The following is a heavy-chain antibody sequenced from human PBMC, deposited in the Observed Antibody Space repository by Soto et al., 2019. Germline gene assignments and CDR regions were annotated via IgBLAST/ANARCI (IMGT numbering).Heavy chain of an antibody. CDR3: ARDYTMTGYYYMDV. V-gene: IGHV1-18*01. CDR1: GYTFTSYG. CDR2: ISAYNGNT. Sequence: ASLKVSCKASGYTFTSYGISWVRQAPGQGLEWMGWISAYNGNTNYAQKLQGRVTMTTDTSTSTAYMELRSLRSDDTAVYYCARDYTMTGYYYMDVWGKGTTVTVSS. J-gene: IGHJ6*03.